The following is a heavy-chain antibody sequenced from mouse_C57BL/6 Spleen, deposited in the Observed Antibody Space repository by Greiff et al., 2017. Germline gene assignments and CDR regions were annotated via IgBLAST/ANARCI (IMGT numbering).Heavy chain of an antibody. D-gene: IGHD2-4*01. CDR2: ISSGSSTI. CDR1: GFTFSDYG. V-gene: IGHV5-17*01. Sequence: EVKLVESGGGLVKPGGSLKLSCAASGFTFSDYGMHWVRQAPEKGLEWVAYISSGSSTIYYADTVMGRFTISRDNAKNTLFLQMTILRSEDTAMYYCARRDYDDGFAYWGQGTLVTVSA. CDR3: ARRDYDDGFAY. J-gene: IGHJ3*01.